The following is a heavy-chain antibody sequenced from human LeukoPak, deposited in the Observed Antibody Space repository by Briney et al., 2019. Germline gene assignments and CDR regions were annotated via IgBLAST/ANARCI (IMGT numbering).Heavy chain of an antibody. V-gene: IGHV3-66*01. J-gene: IGHJ6*02. CDR2: IYSGGST. D-gene: IGHD3-10*01. CDR1: GFTVSSNY. Sequence: GGSLRLSCAASGFTVSSNYMSWVRHAPGEGLEWVSVIYSGGSTYYADSVKGRFTISRDNSKNTLYLQMNSLRAEDTAVYYCARDRGPSSYYGMDVWGQGTTVTVSS. CDR3: ARDRGPSSYYGMDV.